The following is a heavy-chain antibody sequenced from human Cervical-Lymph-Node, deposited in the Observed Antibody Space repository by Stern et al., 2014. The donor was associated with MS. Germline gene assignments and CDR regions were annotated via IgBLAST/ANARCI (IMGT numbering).Heavy chain of an antibody. Sequence: QITLKESGPVLVKPTETLTLTCTVSGFSLSNARMGVSWIRQPPGKALEWLAPIFSNDEKSYSTSLKTRLTISKDTSKSQVVLTMTNVDPVDTATYYCARIGSSWYGYYYYYGMDVWGQGTTVTVSS. D-gene: IGHD6-13*01. J-gene: IGHJ6*02. CDR1: GFSLSNARMG. CDR2: IFSNDEK. CDR3: ARIGSSWYGYYYYYGMDV. V-gene: IGHV2-26*01.